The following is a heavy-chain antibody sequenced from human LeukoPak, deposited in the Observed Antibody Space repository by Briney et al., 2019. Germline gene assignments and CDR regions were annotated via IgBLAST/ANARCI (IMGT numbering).Heavy chain of an antibody. V-gene: IGHV1-69*04. CDR1: GGTFSSYA. D-gene: IGHD5-18*01. CDR2: IIPILGIA. CDR3: ARANGRYSYGYNWFDP. J-gene: IGHJ5*02. Sequence: EASVKVPCKASGGTFSSYAISWVRQAPGQGLEWMGRIIPILGIANYAQKFQGRVTITADKSTSTAYMELSSLRSEDTAVYYCARANGRYSYGYNWFDPWGQGTLVTVSS.